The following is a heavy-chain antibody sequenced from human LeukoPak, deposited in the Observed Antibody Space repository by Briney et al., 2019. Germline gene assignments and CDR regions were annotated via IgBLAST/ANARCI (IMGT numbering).Heavy chain of an antibody. D-gene: IGHD2-15*01. Sequence: PGGSLRLSCAASGFTFSSYWMSWVRQAPGKGLEWVANIKQDGSERYHVDSVKGRFTISRDNAKNSLYLQMNSLRAEDTAVYYCARKDCSGGSCYRNFDYWGQGPLVTVSS. J-gene: IGHJ4*02. V-gene: IGHV3-7*01. CDR1: GFTFSSYW. CDR3: ARKDCSGGSCYRNFDY. CDR2: IKQDGSER.